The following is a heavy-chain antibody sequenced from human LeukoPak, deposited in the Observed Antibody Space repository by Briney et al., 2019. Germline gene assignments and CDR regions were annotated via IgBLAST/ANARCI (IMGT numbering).Heavy chain of an antibody. Sequence: GGSLRLSCAASGFTFSSYAMHWVRQAPGKGLEWVAVISYDGSNKYYADSVKGRFTISRDNSKNTLYLQMNSLRAEDTAVYYCARAGLRYNWNDADFDYWGQGTLVTVSS. CDR3: ARAGLRYNWNDADFDY. CDR1: GFTFSSYA. CDR2: ISYDGSNK. V-gene: IGHV3-30*04. D-gene: IGHD1-1*01. J-gene: IGHJ4*02.